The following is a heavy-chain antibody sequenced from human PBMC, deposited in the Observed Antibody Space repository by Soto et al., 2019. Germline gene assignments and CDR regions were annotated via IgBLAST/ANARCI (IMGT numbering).Heavy chain of an antibody. CDR3: ARVRYGGNSYYFDY. J-gene: IGHJ4*02. V-gene: IGHV3-7*03. CDR1: GFTFSRYW. D-gene: IGHD4-17*01. CDR2: IKQDGSEK. Sequence: GGSLRLSCAASGFTFSRYWMSWVRQAPGRGLEWVANIKQDGSEKYYVASVKGRFTMSKDNVKNSLYLQMNSLRAEDTALYYCARVRYGGNSYYFDYWGQGTRVTVSS.